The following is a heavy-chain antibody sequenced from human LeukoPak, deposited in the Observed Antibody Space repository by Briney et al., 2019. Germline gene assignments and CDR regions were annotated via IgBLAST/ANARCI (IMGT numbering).Heavy chain of an antibody. CDR2: IYYSEST. CDR1: GGSISSYY. D-gene: IGHD6-6*01. CDR3: ARGVGAAHLFDY. J-gene: IGHJ4*02. V-gene: IGHV4-59*01. Sequence: PSETLSLXCTVSGGSISSYYWRWIRQPPGKGLEWVGYIYYSESTNYNPSLKSRVTISVDTSKNQFSLKLSSVTAADTAVYYCARGVGAAHLFDYWGQGTLVTVSS.